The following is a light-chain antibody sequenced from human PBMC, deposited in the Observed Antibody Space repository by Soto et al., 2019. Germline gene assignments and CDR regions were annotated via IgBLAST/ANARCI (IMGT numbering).Light chain of an antibody. CDR1: QSVSSSY. V-gene: IGKV3-20*01. J-gene: IGKJ4*01. Sequence: NVLTQSPGTLSLSPGERATLSCRASQSVSSSYLAWYQQKPGQAPRLRIYGASSRATGIPDRFSGSGSGTDFTLTISRLEPEDFAVYYCQQYGSSPLTFGGGTKVEIK. CDR2: GAS. CDR3: QQYGSSPLT.